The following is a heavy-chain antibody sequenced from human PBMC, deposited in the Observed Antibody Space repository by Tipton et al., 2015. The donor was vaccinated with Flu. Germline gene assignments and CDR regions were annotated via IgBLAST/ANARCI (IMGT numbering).Heavy chain of an antibody. CDR1: GGSISSSSYY. CDR3: ARRYCSGGSCVTGWFDP. J-gene: IGHJ5*02. Sequence: TLFLTCTVSGGSISSSSYYWGWIRQPPGKGLEWIGSIYHSGSTYYNPSLKSRVTISVDTSKNQFSLKLSSVTAADTAVYYCARRYCSGGSCVTGWFDPWGQGTLVTVSS. D-gene: IGHD2-15*01. CDR2: IYHSGST. V-gene: IGHV4-39*07.